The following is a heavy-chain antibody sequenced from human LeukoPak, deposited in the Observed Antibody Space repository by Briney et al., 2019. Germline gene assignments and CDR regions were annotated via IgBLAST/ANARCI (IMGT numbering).Heavy chain of an antibody. CDR1: GFTFSTYW. V-gene: IGHV3-7*03. Sequence: GGSLRLSCVASGFTFSTYWMSWVRHAPGKGLEWVAYIKPDGSEKTYVDSVKGRFTISRDNAKNSLYLQMNSLRAEDTAVYSCARGHWFDPWGQGTLVTVSS. J-gene: IGHJ5*02. CDR2: IKPDGSEK. CDR3: ARGHWFDP.